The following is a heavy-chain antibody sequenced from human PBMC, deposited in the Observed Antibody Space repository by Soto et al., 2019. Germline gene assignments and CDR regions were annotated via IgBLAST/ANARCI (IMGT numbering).Heavy chain of an antibody. J-gene: IGHJ2*01. CDR1: GFTFDDYA. D-gene: IGHD4-17*01. V-gene: IGHV3-9*01. CDR3: AKDHYGDYVGYFDL. CDR2: ISWNSGSI. Sequence: EVQLVESGGGLVQPGRSLRLSCAASGFTFDDYARHWVRQAPGKGLEWVSGISWNSGSIGYADSVKGRVTISRDNAKNSMSLQMNSLRAEDTALYYWAKDHYGDYVGYFDLWGRVTLVTVSS.